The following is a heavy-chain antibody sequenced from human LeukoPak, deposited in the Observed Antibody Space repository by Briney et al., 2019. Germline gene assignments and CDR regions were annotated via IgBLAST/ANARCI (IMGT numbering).Heavy chain of an antibody. CDR2: INPNSGGT. D-gene: IGHD6-19*01. V-gene: IGHV1-2*02. CDR1: GYTFTVYY. J-gene: IGHJ4*02. CDR3: ARVSGGWYYFDY. Sequence: ASVKVSFTSSGYTFTVYYMHWVRQAPGQGLGWMGWINPNSGGTNYAQKFQGRATMTRDTSISTAYMELSRLRSDDTAVYYCARVSGGWYYFDYWGQGTLVTVSS.